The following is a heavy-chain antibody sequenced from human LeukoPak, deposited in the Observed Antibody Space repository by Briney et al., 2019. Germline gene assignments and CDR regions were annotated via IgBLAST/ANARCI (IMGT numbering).Heavy chain of an antibody. CDR3: ARDRYCSGGSYHPFQH. Sequence: AASVKVSCKASGYTFTRYGISWVRQAPGQGLEWMGWISAYNGNTNYAQELQGRVTMTTDTSTSTAYMELRSLRSDDTAVYYCARDRYCSGGSYHPFQHWGQGTLVTVSS. D-gene: IGHD2-15*01. CDR1: GYTFTRYG. CDR2: ISAYNGNT. V-gene: IGHV1-18*04. J-gene: IGHJ1*01.